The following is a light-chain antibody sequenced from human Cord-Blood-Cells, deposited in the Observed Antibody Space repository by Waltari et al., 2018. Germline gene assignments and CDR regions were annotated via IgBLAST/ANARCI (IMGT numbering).Light chain of an antibody. J-gene: IGLJ3*02. CDR2: DVS. CDR1: SSDGGGYNS. Sequence: QSALTQPRSVSGSPGQSVTISCTGTSSDGGGYNSVSWYQQHPGKAPKLMIYDVSMRPSGVPDRFSGSKSGNTASLTISGLQAEDEADYYCCSYAGSYTWVFGGGTKLTVL. CDR3: CSYAGSYTWV. V-gene: IGLV2-11*01.